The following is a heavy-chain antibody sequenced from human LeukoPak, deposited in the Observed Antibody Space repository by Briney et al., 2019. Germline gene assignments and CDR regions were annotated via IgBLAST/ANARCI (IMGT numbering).Heavy chain of an antibody. Sequence: GGSLRLSFAASGFTFSSYSMNWVRQAPGKGLEWVSSISSSSSYIYYADSVKGRFTISRDNAKNSLYLQMNSLRAEDTAVYYCARSADSSGPYWYFDLWGRGTLVTVSS. CDR1: GFTFSSYS. CDR2: ISSSSSYI. D-gene: IGHD3-22*01. V-gene: IGHV3-21*01. CDR3: ARSADSSGPYWYFDL. J-gene: IGHJ2*01.